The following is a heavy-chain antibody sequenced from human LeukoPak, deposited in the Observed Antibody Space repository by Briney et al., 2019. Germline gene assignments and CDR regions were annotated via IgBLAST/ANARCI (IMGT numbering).Heavy chain of an antibody. V-gene: IGHV1-2*04. CDR1: GYTFTGYY. CDR2: INPNSGGT. CDR3: ARLRSSSWYGWYFDL. J-gene: IGHJ2*01. Sequence: ASVKVSCKASGYTFTGYYMHWVRQAPGQGLEWMGWINPNSGGTNYAQKFQGWVTISVDTSKNQFSLKLSSVTAADTAVYYCARLRSSSWYGWYFDLWGRGTLVTVSS. D-gene: IGHD6-13*01.